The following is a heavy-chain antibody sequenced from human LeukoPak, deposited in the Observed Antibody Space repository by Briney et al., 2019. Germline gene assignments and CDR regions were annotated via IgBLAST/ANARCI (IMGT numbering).Heavy chain of an antibody. J-gene: IGHJ4*02. D-gene: IGHD3-9*01. Sequence: GGSLRLSCAASGFTFGSYGMHWVRQAPGKGLEWVAVIWYDGSNKYYADSVKGRFTISRDNSKNTLYLQMNSLRAEDTAVYYCARERGYDILTGYHRTFDYWGQGTLVTVSS. CDR2: IWYDGSNK. V-gene: IGHV3-33*01. CDR3: ARERGYDILTGYHRTFDY. CDR1: GFTFGSYG.